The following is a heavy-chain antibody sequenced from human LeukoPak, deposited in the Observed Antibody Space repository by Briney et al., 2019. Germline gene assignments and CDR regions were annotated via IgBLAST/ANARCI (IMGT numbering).Heavy chain of an antibody. V-gene: IGHV4-59*01. CDR3: ASACGGYSSSWCY. D-gene: IGHD6-13*01. CDR2: IYYSGST. CDR1: GGSISSYY. Sequence: SETLSLTYTVSGGSISSYYWSWIRQPPGRGLEWIGYIYYSGSTNYIPSLKSRVTISVDTSKNQFSLKLSSVTAADTAVYYCASACGGYSSSWCYWGQGTLVTVSS. J-gene: IGHJ4*02.